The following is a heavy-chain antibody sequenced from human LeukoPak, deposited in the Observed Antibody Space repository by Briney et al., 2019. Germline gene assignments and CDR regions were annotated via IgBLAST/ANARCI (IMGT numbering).Heavy chain of an antibody. CDR1: GFTFSSYE. CDR3: ARGLTYGDLDY. D-gene: IGHD4-17*01. V-gene: IGHV3-48*03. Sequence: GGSLRLSCAASGFTFSSYEMNWVRQAPGKGLEWVSYISSSGSTIYYADSVKGRFTISRDNAENSLYLQMNSLRAEDTAVYYCARGLTYGDLDYWGQGTLVTVSS. J-gene: IGHJ4*02. CDR2: ISSSGSTI.